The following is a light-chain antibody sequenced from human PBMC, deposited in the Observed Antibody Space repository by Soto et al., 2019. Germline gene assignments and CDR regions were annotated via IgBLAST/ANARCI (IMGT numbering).Light chain of an antibody. Sequence: AIRMTQSPSSLSASTGDRVTITCRASQGISSYLAWYQQKPGKAPKLLIYAASTLQSGVPSRFSGSGSGTDFTLTISCPQSEDFATYYCQQYYSYPGTFGQWTKVEIX. CDR2: AAS. J-gene: IGKJ1*01. CDR3: QQYYSYPGT. V-gene: IGKV1-8*01. CDR1: QGISSY.